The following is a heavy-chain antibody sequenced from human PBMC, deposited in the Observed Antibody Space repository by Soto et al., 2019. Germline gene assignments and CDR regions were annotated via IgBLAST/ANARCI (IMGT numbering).Heavy chain of an antibody. Sequence: EVQLVQSGAEVRKPGESLKISCKGSGYSFTSYWIGWVRQMPGKGLEWMGIIYPGDSDTRYSPSFQGQVTISADKSISTADLQWSSLKASDTAMYYCARTSAAGKNYNGRDVWGQGTTVTVSS. CDR1: GYSFTSYW. CDR3: ARTSAAGKNYNGRDV. CDR2: IYPGDSDT. J-gene: IGHJ6*02. V-gene: IGHV5-51*01. D-gene: IGHD6-13*01.